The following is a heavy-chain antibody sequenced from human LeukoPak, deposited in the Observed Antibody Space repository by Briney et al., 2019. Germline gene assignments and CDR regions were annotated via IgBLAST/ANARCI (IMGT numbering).Heavy chain of an antibody. Sequence: SVKVSCKASGGTFSSYAISWVRQAPGQGLEWMGGIIPIFGTANYAQKFQGRVTITADESTGTAYMELSSLRSEDTAVYYCAREVYSGGSSGDAFDIWGQGTMVTVSS. CDR3: AREVYSGGSSGDAFDI. J-gene: IGHJ3*02. D-gene: IGHD2-15*01. V-gene: IGHV1-69*01. CDR1: GGTFSSYA. CDR2: IIPIFGTA.